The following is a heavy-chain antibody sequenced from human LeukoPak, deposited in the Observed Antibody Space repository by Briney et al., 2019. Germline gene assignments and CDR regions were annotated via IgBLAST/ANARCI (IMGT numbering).Heavy chain of an antibody. CDR1: GDSISSYY. CDR3: ARTKQWLMYYFDY. CDR2: IYYGGST. D-gene: IGHD5-12*01. Sequence: SETLSLTCTVSGDSISSYYWSWIRQPPGKGLEWIGYIYYGGSTNYNPSLKSRVTMSVDTSKKQFSLRLSSVTAADTAVYYCARTKQWLMYYFDYWGQGTLATVSS. J-gene: IGHJ4*02. V-gene: IGHV4-59*01.